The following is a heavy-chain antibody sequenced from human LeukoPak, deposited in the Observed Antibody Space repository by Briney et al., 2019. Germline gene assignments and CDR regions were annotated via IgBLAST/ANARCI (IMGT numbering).Heavy chain of an antibody. D-gene: IGHD2-21*02. V-gene: IGHV3-48*04. J-gene: IGHJ4*02. Sequence: TGGSLRLSCAASGFTFSSYSMNWVRQAPGKGLEWVSYISSSSSTIYYADSVKGRFTISRDNAKNSLYLQMNSLRAEDTAVYYCARGGTIVVVTAINYWGQGTLATVSS. CDR3: ARGGTIVVVTAINY. CDR1: GFTFSSYS. CDR2: ISSSSSTI.